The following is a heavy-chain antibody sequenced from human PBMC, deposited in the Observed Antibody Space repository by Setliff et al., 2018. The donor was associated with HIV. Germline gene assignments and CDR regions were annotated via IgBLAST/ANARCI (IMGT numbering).Heavy chain of an antibody. V-gene: IGHV4-59*08. J-gene: IGHJ6*04. CDR3: ASAIVGLGYNSFSVDV. CDR2: IYYSGST. D-gene: IGHD1-26*01. Sequence: SETLSLTCIVSGGSIRSYYWSWIRQPPGKGLEWIGYIYYSGSTNYNASLKSRVTISVDTSKNHFSLKLSSLTAADTAVYYCASAIVGLGYNSFSVDVWGKGTTVTVSS. CDR1: GGSIRSYY.